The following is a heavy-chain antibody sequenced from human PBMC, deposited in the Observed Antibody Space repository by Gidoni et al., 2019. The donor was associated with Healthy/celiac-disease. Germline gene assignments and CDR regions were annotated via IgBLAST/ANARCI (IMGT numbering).Heavy chain of an antibody. J-gene: IGHJ5*02. D-gene: IGHD6-13*01. CDR3: ASTGYSSSWYWWFDP. CDR2: IIPILGIA. Sequence: QVQLVQSGAEVQKPGTPLKISCKASGGTFSSYTISWVRQAPGQGLEWRGRIIPILGIANYAQKFQGRVTITADKSTSTAYMELSSLRSEDTAVYYCASTGYSSSWYWWFDPWGQGTLVTVSS. CDR1: GGTFSSYT. V-gene: IGHV1-69*02.